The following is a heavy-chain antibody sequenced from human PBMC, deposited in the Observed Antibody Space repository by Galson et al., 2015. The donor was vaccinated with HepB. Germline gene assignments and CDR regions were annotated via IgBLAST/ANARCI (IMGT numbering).Heavy chain of an antibody. Sequence: SLRLSCAASGFTFSSYAMHWVRQAPGKGLEWVAVISYDGSNKYYADSVKGRFTISRDNSKNTLYLQMNSLRAEDTAVYYCARGVSSGWYPIDYWGQGTLVTVSS. J-gene: IGHJ4*02. CDR2: ISYDGSNK. V-gene: IGHV3-30-3*01. D-gene: IGHD6-19*01. CDR3: ARGVSSGWYPIDY. CDR1: GFTFSSYA.